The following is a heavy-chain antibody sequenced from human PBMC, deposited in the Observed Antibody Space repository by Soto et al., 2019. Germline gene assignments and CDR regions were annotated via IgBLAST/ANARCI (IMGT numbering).Heavy chain of an antibody. CDR3: ARIYDFWSGYPYMDV. CDR2: ISAYNGNT. CDR1: GYTFTSYG. Sequence: ASVKVSCKASGYTFTSYGISWVRQAPGQGLEWMGWISAYNGNTNYAQRLQGRVTMTTDTSTSTAYMELRSLRSDDTAVYYCARIYDFWSGYPYMDVWGKGTTVTVSS. D-gene: IGHD3-3*01. V-gene: IGHV1-18*01. J-gene: IGHJ6*03.